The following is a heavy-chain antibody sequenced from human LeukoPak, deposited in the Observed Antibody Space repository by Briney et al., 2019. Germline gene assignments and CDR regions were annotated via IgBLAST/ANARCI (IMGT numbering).Heavy chain of an antibody. Sequence: GGSLRLSCAASGFTFSSYAMHWVRQAPGKGLEYVSAISSNGGGTYYANSVKGRFTISRDNSKNTLYLQMGSLRAEDMAVYYCATGSDILDDAFDIWGQGTMVTVSS. CDR1: GFTFSSYA. V-gene: IGHV3-64*01. J-gene: IGHJ3*02. CDR2: ISSNGGGT. D-gene: IGHD3-3*01. CDR3: ATGSDILDDAFDI.